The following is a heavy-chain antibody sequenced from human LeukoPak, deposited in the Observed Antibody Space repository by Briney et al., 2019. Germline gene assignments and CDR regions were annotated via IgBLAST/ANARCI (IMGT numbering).Heavy chain of an antibody. Sequence: PGGSLRLSCAASGFTFSSYDMSWVRQAPGKGLEWVSAIGGSGVITYYADSVKGRFTISRDNSKNTLFLQMNSPRAEDTAVYYCVKAGPFYFDSWGLGTLVTVSS. CDR1: GFTFSSYD. V-gene: IGHV3-23*01. CDR2: IGGSGVIT. J-gene: IGHJ4*02. CDR3: VKAGPFYFDS.